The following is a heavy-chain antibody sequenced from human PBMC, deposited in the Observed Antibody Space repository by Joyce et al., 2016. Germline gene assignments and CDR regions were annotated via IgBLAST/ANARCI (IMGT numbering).Heavy chain of an antibody. D-gene: IGHD6-25*01. CDR3: AKILTATYSSGWFLDY. V-gene: IGHV3-30*18. CDR2: ISYDGIYK. Sequence: HVQLVASGGGVVQRGSSLRLSCAASGLTPSNCGVHWVRLAPGKGLEWVAVISYDGIYKYYADSVKCRFTISRDNSKNTVFLEMNSLRAEDTAVYYCAKILTATYSSGWFLDYWGQGTLVTVSS. J-gene: IGHJ4*02. CDR1: GLTPSNCG.